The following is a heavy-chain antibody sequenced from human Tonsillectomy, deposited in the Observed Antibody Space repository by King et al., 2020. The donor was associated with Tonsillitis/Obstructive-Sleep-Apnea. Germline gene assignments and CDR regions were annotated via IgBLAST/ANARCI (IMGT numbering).Heavy chain of an antibody. D-gene: IGHD2-2*01. CDR1: GFTFSSYE. J-gene: IGHJ4*02. V-gene: IGHV3-48*03. CDR3: ARDRGYCRSTSCYSYYFDY. CDR2: ISSSGSII. Sequence: VQLVESGGGLVQPGGSLRLSCAASGFTFSSYEMNWVRQAPGKGLEWVSFISSSGSIIYYADSVKARFTISRDNAKSSMYLQMSSLRAEDTAVYYCARDRGYCRSTSCYSYYFDYWGQGTLVTVSS.